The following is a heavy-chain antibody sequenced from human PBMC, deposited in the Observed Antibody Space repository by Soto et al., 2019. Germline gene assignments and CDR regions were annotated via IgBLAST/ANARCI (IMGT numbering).Heavy chain of an antibody. V-gene: IGHV1-69*01. CDR3: AREGYYDSSGYYYYYYGMDV. CDR1: GGTFSSYA. J-gene: IGHJ6*02. CDR2: IIPIFGTA. D-gene: IGHD3-22*01. Sequence: QVQLVQSGAEVKKPGSSVKVSCKASGGTFSSYAISWVRQAPGQGLEWMGGIIPIFGTANYAQKFQGRVKITADESTSTAYMELSSLRSEDTTVYYCAREGYYDSSGYYYYYYGMDVWGQGTTVTVSS.